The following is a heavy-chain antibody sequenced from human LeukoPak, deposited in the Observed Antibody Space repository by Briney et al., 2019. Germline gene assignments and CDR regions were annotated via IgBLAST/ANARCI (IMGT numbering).Heavy chain of an antibody. CDR3: ARGLHIVVVTAILNGRGSINGMDV. Sequence: PGRSLRLSCAASGFTFSSYAMHWVRQAPGKGLEWVAVISYDGSNKYYADSVKGRFTISRDNSKNTLYLQMNSLRAEDTAVYYYARGLHIVVVTAILNGRGSINGMDVWGQGTTVTVSS. J-gene: IGHJ6*02. V-gene: IGHV3-30-3*01. D-gene: IGHD2-21*02. CDR2: ISYDGSNK. CDR1: GFTFSSYA.